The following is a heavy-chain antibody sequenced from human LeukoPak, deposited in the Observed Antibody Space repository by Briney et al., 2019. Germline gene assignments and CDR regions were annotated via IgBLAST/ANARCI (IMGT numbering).Heavy chain of an antibody. D-gene: IGHD6-19*01. CDR2: SFHTGTT. V-gene: IGHV4-59*08. J-gene: IGHJ4*02. Sequence: SETLSLTCSVSGASVTDYYWTWVRQPPGKGLEWIGLSFHTGTTHHNPSLKSRVTMSVDTSNNQCSMKLTSVTAADTAVYYRARHKTMAGFDYWGQGTLVTVAS. CDR3: ARHKTMAGFDY. CDR1: GASVTDYY.